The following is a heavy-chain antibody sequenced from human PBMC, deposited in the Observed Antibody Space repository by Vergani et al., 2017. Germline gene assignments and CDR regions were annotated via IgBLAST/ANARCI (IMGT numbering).Heavy chain of an antibody. D-gene: IGHD3-10*01. CDR2: IYPGDSDT. CDR1: GYSFTSYW. Sequence: EVQLVQSGAEVKKPGESLKISCKGSGYSFTSYWIGWVRQMPGKGLEWMGIIYPGDSDTRYSPSFQGQVTISADKSISTAYLAWSSLKASDTAMYYCARRVTMVRGVIMDYGMDFWGQGTTVTVSS. J-gene: IGHJ6*02. CDR3: ARRVTMVRGVIMDYGMDF. V-gene: IGHV5-51*01.